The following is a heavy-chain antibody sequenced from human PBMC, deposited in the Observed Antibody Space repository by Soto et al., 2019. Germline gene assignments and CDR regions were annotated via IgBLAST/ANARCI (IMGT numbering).Heavy chain of an antibody. J-gene: IGHJ4*02. CDR2: LYTGGSA. V-gene: IGHV3-53*01. Sequence: HPGGSLRLSCAASGFSVTDHYMTWVRQAPGKGLEWVSALYTGGSAYYGDSVKGRFTISRDSSTNTLYLQMNSLKVGDTAFYFCARSFNDWTTYFDYWSEGTLVTVSS. CDR3: ARSFNDWTTYFDY. CDR1: GFSVTDHY. D-gene: IGHD3-9*01.